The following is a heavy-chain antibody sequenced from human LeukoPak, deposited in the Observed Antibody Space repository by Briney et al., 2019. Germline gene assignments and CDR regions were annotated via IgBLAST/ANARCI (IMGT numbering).Heavy chain of an antibody. CDR3: ARIEMATPFDY. J-gene: IGHJ4*02. V-gene: IGHV3-21*01. D-gene: IGHD5-24*01. Sequence: PGGSLRLPCAASGFTFSSYSMNWVRQAPGKGLEWVSSISSSSSYIYYADSVKGRFTISRDNAKNSLYLRMNSLRAEDTAVYYCARIEMATPFDYWGQGTLVTVSS. CDR1: GFTFSSYS. CDR2: ISSSSSYI.